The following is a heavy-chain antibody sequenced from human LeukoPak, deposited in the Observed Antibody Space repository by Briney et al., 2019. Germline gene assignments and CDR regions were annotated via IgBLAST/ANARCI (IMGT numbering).Heavy chain of an antibody. V-gene: IGHV4-61*01. D-gene: IGHD1-26*01. Sequence: SETLSLTCTVSGGSVSSGYYYWSWIRQPPGKGLEWIGYIYHSGSIKYDPSLKSRVTISVDTSKNQFSLKLSSVIAADTAVYYCARGGVRFDTWGQGTLVTVSS. CDR3: ARGGVRFDT. CDR2: IYHSGSI. CDR1: GGSVSSGYYY. J-gene: IGHJ5*02.